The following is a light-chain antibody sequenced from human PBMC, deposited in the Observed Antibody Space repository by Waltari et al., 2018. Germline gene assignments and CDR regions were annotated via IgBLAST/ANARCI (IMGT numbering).Light chain of an antibody. V-gene: IGKV3-11*01. CDR3: QQRSNWPLT. CDR2: DAS. Sequence: IVLTQSSATLSLSPRVRATLSCTASQSVSIYLAWYQQKPGQAPRLLIHDASNRATGIPARFSGSGSGTDFTLTISSLEPEDFAVYYCQQRSNWPLTFGGGTKVEIK. J-gene: IGKJ4*01. CDR1: QSVSIY.